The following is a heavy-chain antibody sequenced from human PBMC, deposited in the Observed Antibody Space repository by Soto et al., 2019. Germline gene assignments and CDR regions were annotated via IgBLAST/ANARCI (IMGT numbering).Heavy chain of an antibody. CDR3: ARLSIPGPAHY. CDR2: INPSGGYT. Sequence: ASVKVSCKASGYTFTSYYMNWVRQAPGQGLERLRIINPSGGYTTYAQRFLGRVTMTSDTSTSTVHMELSSVTAADTAVYYCARLSIPGPAHYWGQGTLVTVSS. J-gene: IGHJ4*02. CDR1: GYTFTSYY. V-gene: IGHV1-46*01.